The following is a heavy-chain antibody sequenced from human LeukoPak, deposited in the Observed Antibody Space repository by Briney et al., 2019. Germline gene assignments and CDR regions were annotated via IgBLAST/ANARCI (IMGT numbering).Heavy chain of an antibody. J-gene: IGHJ4*02. CDR1: GGTFSSYA. CDR3: ARGPIGMAVAGIDY. V-gene: IGHV1-69*04. D-gene: IGHD6-19*01. Sequence: SVKVSCKASGGTFSSYAISWVRQAPGQGLEWMGRIIPILGIANYAQKFQGRVTITADKSTSTAYMELSSLRSEDTAVYYCARGPIGMAVAGIDYWGQGTLVTVSS. CDR2: IIPILGIA.